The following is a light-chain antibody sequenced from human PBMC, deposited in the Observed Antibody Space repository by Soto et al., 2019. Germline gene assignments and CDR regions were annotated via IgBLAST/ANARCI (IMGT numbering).Light chain of an antibody. Sequence: DIQMTQSPSSLSASVGDRVTITCRASQGIDNHLAWYQQKPGEVPQVLISSASTLQSGVPSRFGGSGSGTDFTLTISSLQPEDVATYYCQKHNRAPFTFGPGTKVEIK. CDR1: QGIDNH. CDR2: SAS. V-gene: IGKV1-27*01. J-gene: IGKJ3*01. CDR3: QKHNRAPFT.